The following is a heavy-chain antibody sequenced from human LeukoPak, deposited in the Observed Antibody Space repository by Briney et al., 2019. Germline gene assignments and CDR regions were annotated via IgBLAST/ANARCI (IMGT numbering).Heavy chain of an antibody. J-gene: IGHJ6*03. D-gene: IGHD3-3*01. V-gene: IGHV4-59*01. CDR2: IYYSGST. CDR1: GGSISSYY. CDR3: ARTYYDFWSGYYGDYYYYYMDV. Sequence: SETLSLTCTVSGGSISSYYWSWIRQPPGKGLEWIGYIYYSGSTNYNPSLKSRATISVDTSKNQFSLKLSSVTAADTAVYYCARTYYDFWSGYYGDYYYYYMDVWGKGTTVTVSS.